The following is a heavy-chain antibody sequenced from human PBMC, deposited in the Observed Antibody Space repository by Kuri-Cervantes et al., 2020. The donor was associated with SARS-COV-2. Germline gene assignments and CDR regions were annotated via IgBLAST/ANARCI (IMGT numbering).Heavy chain of an antibody. Sequence: GESLKISCAASGFTFSSYAMHWVRQAPGKGLEWVAVISYDGSNKYYADSVKGRFTISRDNSKNTLYLQMNSLRAEDTAVYYCASHYDILTGYLLGYYYYGMDVWGQGTTVTVSS. CDR2: ISYDGSNK. V-gene: IGHV3-30*04. D-gene: IGHD3-9*01. J-gene: IGHJ6*02. CDR3: ASHYDILTGYLLGYYYYGMDV. CDR1: GFTFSSYA.